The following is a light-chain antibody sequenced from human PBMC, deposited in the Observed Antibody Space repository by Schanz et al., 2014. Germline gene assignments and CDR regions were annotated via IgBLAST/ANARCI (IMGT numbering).Light chain of an antibody. Sequence: DVVMTQSPLSLPVPLGQPASISCRSSQSLISSDGNTYLNWFHQRPGQPPRRLIYKVSNRDSGVPDRFSGSGSGTDFTLRISRLEAEDVGVYFCMQALQPWTFGQGTKVEIK. CDR1: QSLISSDGNTY. CDR2: KVS. CDR3: MQALQPWT. J-gene: IGKJ1*01. V-gene: IGKV2-30*01.